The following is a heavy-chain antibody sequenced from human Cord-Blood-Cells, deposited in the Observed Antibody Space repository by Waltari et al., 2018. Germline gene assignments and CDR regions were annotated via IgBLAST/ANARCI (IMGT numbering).Heavy chain of an antibody. Sequence: QVQLVQSGAEVKKPGASVKVSCKVSGYTLTELSMHWVRQAPGKGLEWMGGCNPEDMKTIYEQRFQGRVTMTEDTSTDAAYMGLRSLGSEDTAVYYCATGGVMVRGVIITRYFQHWGQGTLVTVSS. V-gene: IGHV1-24*01. CDR2: CNPEDMKT. CDR3: ATGGVMVRGVIITRYFQH. D-gene: IGHD3-10*01. CDR1: GYTLTELS. J-gene: IGHJ1*01.